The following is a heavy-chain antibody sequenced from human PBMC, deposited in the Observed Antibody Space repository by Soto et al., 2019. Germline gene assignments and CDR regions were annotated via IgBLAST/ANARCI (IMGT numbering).Heavy chain of an antibody. J-gene: IGHJ3*02. V-gene: IGHV3-30*18. CDR1: GFTLSSYG. CDR3: AKDFQDDFWSGYSPSDAFDI. Sequence: GGSLRLSCAASGFTLSSYGMHWVRQAPGKGLEWVAVISYDGSNKYYADSVKGRFTISRDNSKNTLYLQMNSLRAEDTAVYYCAKDFQDDFWSGYSPSDAFDIWGQGTMVTVSS. D-gene: IGHD3-3*01. CDR2: ISYDGSNK.